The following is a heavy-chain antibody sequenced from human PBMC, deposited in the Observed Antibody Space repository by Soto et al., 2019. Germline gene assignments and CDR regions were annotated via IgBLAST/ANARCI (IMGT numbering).Heavy chain of an antibody. D-gene: IGHD3-3*01. CDR3: ASGNGINTIFGVVSYWFDS. J-gene: IGHJ5*01. V-gene: IGHV4-34*01. Sequence: SETLSLTCAVYGGSFSGYYWSWIRQPPGKGLEWIGEINHSGSTNYNPSLKSRVTIAVDTSKNQFSLKLSSVTAADTAVYYCASGNGINTIFGVVSYWFDSWRHRSLVTVSS. CDR1: GGSFSGYY. CDR2: INHSGST.